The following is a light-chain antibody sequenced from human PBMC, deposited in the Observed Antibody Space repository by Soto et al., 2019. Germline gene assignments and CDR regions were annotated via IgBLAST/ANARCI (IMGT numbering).Light chain of an antibody. Sequence: EIVFTQSPDTLSLSPGERATLSCRASKSFSRSYLAWYQQRPGQAPRLLIYGASSRATGIPDRFSGRESEADFTLTISRLEPDDSAVYYCQQYGSSPRTFGPGTKVDIK. J-gene: IGKJ1*01. CDR3: QQYGSSPRT. CDR2: GAS. CDR1: KSFSRSY. V-gene: IGKV3-20*01.